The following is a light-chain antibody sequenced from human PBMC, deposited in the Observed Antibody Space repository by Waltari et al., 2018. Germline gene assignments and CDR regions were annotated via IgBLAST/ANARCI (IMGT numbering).Light chain of an antibody. CDR1: SRDVGSYNR. V-gene: IGLV2-18*02. J-gene: IGLJ1*01. Sequence: QSALTQPPSVSGSPGQSGPISCTGTSRDVGSYNRVSWYQQPPATAPKLIIYEVSDRPSGVPDRFSGSKSANTAFLTISGLQAEDEADYFCSSYTSSSTWVFGTGTKVTVL. CDR2: EVS. CDR3: SSYTSSSTWV.